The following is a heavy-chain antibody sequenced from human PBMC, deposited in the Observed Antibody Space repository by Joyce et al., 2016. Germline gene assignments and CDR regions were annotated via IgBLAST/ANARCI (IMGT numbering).Heavy chain of an antibody. CDR1: GLSFDLHSF. CDR2: VYLHGIT. CDR3: ARRPYNVHTPLGSDWYFDL. V-gene: IGHV4-38-2*01. Sequence: QVQLQESGPGLVKPSETLSLTCGVSGLSFDLHSFWGWIRQPPGKGREWIGNVYLHGITHYSPSLKSLVTISMDTSKNQFSLNLNSLTAADTAVYFCARRPYNVHTPLGSDWYFDLWGRGTLVTVSS. J-gene: IGHJ2*01. D-gene: IGHD5-18*01.